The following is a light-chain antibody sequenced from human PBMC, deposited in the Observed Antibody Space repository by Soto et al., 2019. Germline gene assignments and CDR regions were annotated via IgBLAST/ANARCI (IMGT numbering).Light chain of an antibody. CDR3: QQYGSSPRT. V-gene: IGKV3D-20*01. CDR2: DAS. Sequence: EIVLTQSPATLSLSTGEKATLSFRASQSVSSSYLAWYQQKPGLAPRLLIYDASSRATGIPDRFSGSGSGTDFTLTISILEPEDFAVYYCQQYGSSPRTFGQGTKVDI. J-gene: IGKJ1*01. CDR1: QSVSSSY.